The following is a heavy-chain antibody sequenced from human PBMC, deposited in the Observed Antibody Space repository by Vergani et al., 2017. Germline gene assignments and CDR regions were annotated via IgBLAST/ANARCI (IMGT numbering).Heavy chain of an antibody. CDR2: IYTSGST. D-gene: IGHD3-22*01. Sequence: QVQLQESGPGLVKPSQTLSLTCTVSGGSISSGSYYWSWIRQPAGKGLEWIGRIYTSGSTNYNPSLKSRVTISVDTSKIQFSLKLSSVTAADTAVYYCARASISTYYYDSSGYLNWFDPWGQGTLVTVSS. J-gene: IGHJ5*02. CDR1: GGSISSGSYY. CDR3: ARASISTYYYDSSGYLNWFDP. V-gene: IGHV4-61*02.